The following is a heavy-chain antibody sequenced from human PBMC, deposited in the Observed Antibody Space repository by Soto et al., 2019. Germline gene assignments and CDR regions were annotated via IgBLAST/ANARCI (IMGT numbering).Heavy chain of an antibody. CDR2: IYYTGST. CDR3: ARHSNEYRKSLDY. CDR1: GGSISGYY. J-gene: IGHJ4*02. D-gene: IGHD1-1*01. V-gene: IGHV4-59*08. Sequence: QLQLQESGPGLVKPSETLSLTCTVSGGSISGYYWSWIRQPPGKGLEWIAYIYYTGSTNSNPSLKSRVTIAVDTSKNHGSLKLSAVTAADTAVDYCARHSNEYRKSLDYWGQGTLVPVSS.